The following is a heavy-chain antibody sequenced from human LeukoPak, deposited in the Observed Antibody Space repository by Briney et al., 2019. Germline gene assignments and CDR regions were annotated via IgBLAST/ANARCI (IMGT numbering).Heavy chain of an antibody. CDR1: VDSVSSTRSA. V-gene: IGHV6-1*01. CDR3: VIKKPWLDAFDS. J-gene: IGHJ3*02. D-gene: IGHD6-19*01. Sequence: SQTLSLTCAISVDSVSSTRSAWDWIRQPPSAGLEWLARAYYRFKWSTDYAPCVNRRITINPDTSKNQFTLPLSYLTPEDTAVYYCVIKKPWLDAFDSWGQGTMVTVSS. CDR2: AYYRFKWST.